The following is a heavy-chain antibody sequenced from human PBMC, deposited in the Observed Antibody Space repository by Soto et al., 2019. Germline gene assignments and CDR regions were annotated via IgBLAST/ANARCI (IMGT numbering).Heavy chain of an antibody. CDR3: ANESNKNSSLLRGRYFNY. J-gene: IGHJ4*02. D-gene: IGHD2-2*01. CDR2: ISGGGSNT. V-gene: IGHV3-23*01. Sequence: EVQLLESGGGLVQRGGSLRLSCAASGFPFSSYVMSWVRQAPGKGLEWVSGISGGGSNTFYADSVKGRFTISRDNSNNTLLLQMNRPGAEDTAVYYSANESNKNSSLLRGRYFNYWAQG. CDR1: GFPFSSYV.